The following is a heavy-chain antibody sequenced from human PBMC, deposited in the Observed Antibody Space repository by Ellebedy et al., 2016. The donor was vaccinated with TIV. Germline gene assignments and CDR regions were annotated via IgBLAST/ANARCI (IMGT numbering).Heavy chain of an antibody. J-gene: IGHJ4*02. CDR2: LDARVGST. V-gene: IGHV1-46*01. CDR3: ASVPSAGADF. CDR1: GYTFTKYY. D-gene: IGHD4-17*01. Sequence: ASVKVSCKTSGYTFTKYYFHWIRQAPGRGLEWMGVLDARVGSTTYTQSLQGRVTMTRDTSTRTVYMELRSLRFEDTAVYYCASVPSAGADFWGQGTLVTASS.